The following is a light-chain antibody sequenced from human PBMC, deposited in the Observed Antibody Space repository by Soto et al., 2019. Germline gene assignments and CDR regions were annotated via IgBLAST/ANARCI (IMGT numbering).Light chain of an antibody. CDR1: QSVSNN. CDR2: GVS. J-gene: IGKJ1*01. V-gene: IGKV3-15*01. CDR3: QQYNDWPLT. Sequence: EIVMTQSPATVSVSPGERATLSCRASQSVSNNLAWYQQKPGQAPRVLIYGVSTRATGVPARFSGSGSGTEFTLTISALQSEDFAVYYCQQYNDWPLTFGQGTKVEIK.